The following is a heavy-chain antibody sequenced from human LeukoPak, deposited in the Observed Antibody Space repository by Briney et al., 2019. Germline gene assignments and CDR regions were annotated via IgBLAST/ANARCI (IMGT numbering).Heavy chain of an antibody. D-gene: IGHD6-19*01. CDR1: GGSISSYY. J-gene: IGHJ6*02. V-gene: IGHV4-59*01. Sequence: SETLSLTCTVSGGSISSYYWSWIRQPPGKGLELIWYIYYSGSTNYNPYLKSRATISVNTNKNQFSLKLSSVTAADTAVYYCARAVAVGTYYYYYGMDVWGQGTTVTVSS. CDR2: IYYSGST. CDR3: ARAVAVGTYYYYYGMDV.